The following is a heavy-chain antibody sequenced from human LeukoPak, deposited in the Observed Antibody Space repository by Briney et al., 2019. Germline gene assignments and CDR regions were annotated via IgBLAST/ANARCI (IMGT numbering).Heavy chain of an antibody. J-gene: IGHJ4*02. V-gene: IGHV3-7*01. D-gene: IGHD3-3*01. CDR1: GFTFSSYW. Sequence: GGSLRLSCAASGFTFSSYWMSWVRQAPGKGLEWVANMKQDGSEKYYVDSVKGRFTISRDNAKNSLYLQMNSLRAEDTAVYYCARDGDFWSAYFDYWGQGTLVTVSS. CDR2: MKQDGSEK. CDR3: ARDGDFWSAYFDY.